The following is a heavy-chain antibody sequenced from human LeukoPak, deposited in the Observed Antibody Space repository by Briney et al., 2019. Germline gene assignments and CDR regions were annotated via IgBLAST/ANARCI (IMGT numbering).Heavy chain of an antibody. CDR1: GFTFSSYW. CDR2: INSDGSST. CDR3: ARGPVAGYFDY. V-gene: IGHV3-74*01. Sequence: GGSLRLSCAASGFTFSSYWMHWVRQAPGKGLVWVSRINSDGSSTSYADSVKGRFTISRDNAKNTLYLQMNSLRAEDTAVYYCARGPVAGYFDYWGQGTLVTVSS. J-gene: IGHJ4*02. D-gene: IGHD6-19*01.